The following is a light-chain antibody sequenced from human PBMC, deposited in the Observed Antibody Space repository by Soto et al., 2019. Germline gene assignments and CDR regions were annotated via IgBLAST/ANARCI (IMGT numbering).Light chain of an antibody. CDR3: QQYYSTPNT. CDR1: QSVLYSSNNKNY. CDR2: WAS. Sequence: DIVLTQSPDSLAVSLGERATINCKSSQSVLYSSNNKNYLAWYQQKPGQPPKLLIYWASTRKSGVPDRFSGSGSGTDFTLTFSSLQAEDWAVYYCQQYYSTPNTCGQGTRLEIK. V-gene: IGKV4-1*01. J-gene: IGKJ5*01.